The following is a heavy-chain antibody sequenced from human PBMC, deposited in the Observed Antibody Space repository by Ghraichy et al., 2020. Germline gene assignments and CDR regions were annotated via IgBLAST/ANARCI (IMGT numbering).Heavy chain of an antibody. V-gene: IGHV3-7*03. Sequence: GESLNISCAASGFTFSSYWMSWVRQAPGKGLEWVADIKQDESEKYYVDSVKGRFTISRDNAKNSLHLQMNSLSAEDTAVYYCARHGWGLYDSSGYYAHWGHVSLVTVSS. CDR3: ARHGWGLYDSSGYYAH. D-gene: IGHD3-22*01. J-gene: IGHJ1*01. CDR1: GFTFSSYW. CDR2: IKQDESEK.